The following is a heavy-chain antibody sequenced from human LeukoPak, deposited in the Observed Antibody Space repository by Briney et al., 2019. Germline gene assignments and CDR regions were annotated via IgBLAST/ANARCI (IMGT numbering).Heavy chain of an antibody. CDR3: AKVPHYDYVWGRYFDY. CDR1: GFTFSNYA. CDR2: ISGSGGST. V-gene: IGHV3-23*01. J-gene: IGHJ4*02. Sequence: AGGSLRLSCAASGFTFSNYAMSWVRQAPGKGLEWVSGISGSGGSTYYADSVKGRFTISRDNSRNTLYLQMNSLSAEDTAVYYCAKVPHYDYVWGRYFDYWGQGTLVTVSS. D-gene: IGHD3-16*01.